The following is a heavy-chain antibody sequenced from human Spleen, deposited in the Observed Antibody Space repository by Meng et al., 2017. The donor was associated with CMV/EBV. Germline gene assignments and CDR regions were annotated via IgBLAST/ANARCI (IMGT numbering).Heavy chain of an antibody. CDR2: ISSSGSTI. J-gene: IGHJ3*02. CDR1: GFTFSDYY. Sequence: GESLKISCAASGFTFSDYYMSWIRQAPGKGLEWVSYISSSGSTIYYADSVKGRFTISRDIAKNSLYLQMNSLRAEDTAVYYCARNYYDNSDDAFDIWGQGTMVTVSS. CDR3: ARNYYDNSDDAFDI. D-gene: IGHD3-22*01. V-gene: IGHV3-11*04.